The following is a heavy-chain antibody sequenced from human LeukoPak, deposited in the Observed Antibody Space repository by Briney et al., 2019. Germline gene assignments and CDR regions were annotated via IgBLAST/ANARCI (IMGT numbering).Heavy chain of an antibody. CDR1: GYIFTNYW. V-gene: IGHV5-51*01. CDR2: IHPGDSDI. D-gene: IGHD4-17*01. J-gene: IGHJ4*02. Sequence: GESLKISCKASGYIFTNYWIGWVRQMPGKGLEWMGIIHPGDSDIRYRPSFRGQVTISADKSINTAYLQWSSLKASDTAMYYCASASYGDFPDYWGQGTLVTVSS. CDR3: ASASYGDFPDY.